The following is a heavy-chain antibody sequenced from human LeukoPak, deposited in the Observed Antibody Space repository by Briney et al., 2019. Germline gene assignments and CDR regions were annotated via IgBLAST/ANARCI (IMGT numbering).Heavy chain of an antibody. CDR1: GFTFSSYP. D-gene: IGHD4-17*01. Sequence: GGSLRLSCAASGFTFSSYPLNWVRQAPGKGLEWVSSISTTNSYIYYADSVKGRFTISRDNAKNSLYLQMNSLRAEDTAVYYCARDYSTVTTFFDYWGQGTLVTVSS. CDR3: ARDYSTVTTFFDY. J-gene: IGHJ4*02. V-gene: IGHV3-21*01. CDR2: ISTTNSYI.